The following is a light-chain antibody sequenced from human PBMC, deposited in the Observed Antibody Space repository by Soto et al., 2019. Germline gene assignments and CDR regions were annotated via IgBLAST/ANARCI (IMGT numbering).Light chain of an antibody. CDR2: AAS. CDR3: QEYNSYSEA. J-gene: IGKJ1*01. CDR1: QGISSY. V-gene: IGKV1-8*01. Sequence: AIRMTQSPSALSASTGDRVTITCRASQGISSYLAWYQQKPGKAPKLLIYAASTLQSGVPSRFSGSGSGTDFTLTISCLQSEDFATYHCQEYNSYSEAFGQGTKVDIK.